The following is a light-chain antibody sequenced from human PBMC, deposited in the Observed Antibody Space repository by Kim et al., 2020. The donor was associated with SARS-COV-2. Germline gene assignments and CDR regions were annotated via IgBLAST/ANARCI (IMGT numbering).Light chain of an antibody. CDR3: SSFTSSSTVV. Sequence: QSALTQPASVSGSPGQSITISCTGTSSDVGAYNYVSWYQQYPGKAPKLMIYDVSKRPSGVSNRFSGSKSGNTASLTISGLQAEDEADYYCSSFTSSSTVVFGPGTKVTVL. CDR2: DVS. V-gene: IGLV2-14*03. J-gene: IGLJ1*01. CDR1: SSDVGAYNY.